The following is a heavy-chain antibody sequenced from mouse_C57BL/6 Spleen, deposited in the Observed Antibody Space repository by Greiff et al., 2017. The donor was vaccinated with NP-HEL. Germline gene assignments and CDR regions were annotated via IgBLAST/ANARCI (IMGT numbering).Heavy chain of an antibody. CDR3: ARTYFDV. Sequence: VQLQQSGAELVMPGASVKLSCKASGYTFTSYWMHWVKQRPGQGLEWIGEIDPSDSYTNYNQKFKGKSTLTVDKSSSTAYMQLSSLTSEDSAVYYCARTYFDVWGTGTTVTVSS. J-gene: IGHJ1*03. V-gene: IGHV1-69*01. CDR2: IDPSDSYT. CDR1: GYTFTSYW.